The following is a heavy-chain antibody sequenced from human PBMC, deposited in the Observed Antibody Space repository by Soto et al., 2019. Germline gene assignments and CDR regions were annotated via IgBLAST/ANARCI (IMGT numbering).Heavy chain of an antibody. Sequence: GGSLRLSCAASGFTFSTYAMTWVGQAPGKGLEWVSAISGSAGSTYYTDSVKGRFTISRDNSKTTLYLQMNSLRAEDTAIYYCAEGVNYYDSSGYYSYYYNGMDVWGLGTTVTVSS. J-gene: IGHJ6*02. V-gene: IGHV3-23*01. CDR2: ISGSAGST. CDR1: GFTFSTYA. D-gene: IGHD3-22*01. CDR3: AEGVNYYDSSGYYSYYYNGMDV.